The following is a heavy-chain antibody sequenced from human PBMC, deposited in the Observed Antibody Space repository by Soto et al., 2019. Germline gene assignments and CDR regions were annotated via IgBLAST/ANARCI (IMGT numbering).Heavy chain of an antibody. V-gene: IGHV1-18*01. CDR1: GYTSTSYA. J-gene: IGHJ4*02. CDR3: ARDTPPTDY. Sequence: QVQLVQSGAEVKKPGASVKVSCKASGYTSTSYAISWVRKATGQGHEWMGWISAYNGNRNYAQKLQGRVTMTTDTSTSPGYMELRSLRSDDTAVYYCARDTPPTDYWGQGTLVTVSS. CDR2: ISAYNGNR.